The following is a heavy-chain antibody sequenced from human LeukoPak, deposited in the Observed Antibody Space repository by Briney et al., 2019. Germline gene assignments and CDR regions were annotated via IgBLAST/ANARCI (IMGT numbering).Heavy chain of an antibody. Sequence: GRSLRLSCAASGFTFRSYGMHWVRQAPGKGLEWVAVISYDGSNKYYADSVKGRFTISRDTSKNTLYLQMSSLRAEDTAVYYCARSPPPHSDYPDYWGQGTLVTVSS. CDR1: GFTFRSYG. CDR3: ARSPPPHSDYPDY. D-gene: IGHD4-11*01. J-gene: IGHJ4*02. CDR2: ISYDGSNK. V-gene: IGHV3-30*03.